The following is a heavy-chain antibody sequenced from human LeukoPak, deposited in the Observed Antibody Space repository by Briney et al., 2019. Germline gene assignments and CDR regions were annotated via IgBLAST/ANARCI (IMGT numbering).Heavy chain of an antibody. J-gene: IGHJ3*02. CDR3: ARVNYLDDSDFDI. V-gene: IGHV3-30*01. Sequence: PGRSLRLSCAGSGFTFSDFAIHWVRQAPGKGLEWVTVISYDGNTKYYADSVKGRFTISRDNSKNTVFLQMNSLRPEDTAVYYCARVNYLDDSDFDIWGQGTMVTVSS. CDR1: GFTFSDFA. D-gene: IGHD3-22*01. CDR2: ISYDGNTK.